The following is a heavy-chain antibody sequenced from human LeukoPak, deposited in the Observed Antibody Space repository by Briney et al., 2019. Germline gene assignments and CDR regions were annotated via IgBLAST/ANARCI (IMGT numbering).Heavy chain of an antibody. Sequence: GESLKISCKGSGYSFSRYWIGWVRQMPGKGLEWMGIIYPGDSDTRYSPSFQGQVTISADKSTSTAYLQWDSLKASDTAMYYCARHVGSYSSSWNYYYYYMDVWGKGTTVTVSS. D-gene: IGHD6-13*01. CDR1: GYSFSRYW. V-gene: IGHV5-51*01. CDR3: ARHVGSYSSSWNYYYYYMDV. CDR2: IYPGDSDT. J-gene: IGHJ6*03.